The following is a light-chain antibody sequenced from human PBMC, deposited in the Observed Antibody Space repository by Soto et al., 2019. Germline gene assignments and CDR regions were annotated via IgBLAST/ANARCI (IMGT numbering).Light chain of an antibody. CDR1: QSVSNNY. J-gene: IGKJ1*01. V-gene: IGKV3D-20*02. CDR3: QQRSNWGT. CDR2: GAS. Sequence: EIVLTQSPGTLSLSPGERATLSCRASQSVSNNYLAWYQQKPGQAPRLLIYGASNRATGIPDRFSGSGSGTDFTLTISRLEPEDFAVYYCQQRSNWGTFGQGTKVDIK.